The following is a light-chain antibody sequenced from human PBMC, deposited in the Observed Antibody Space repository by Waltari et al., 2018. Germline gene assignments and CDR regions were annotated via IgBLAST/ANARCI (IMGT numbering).Light chain of an antibody. CDR3: QQYYRIPYT. Sequence: DKVMTQSPATLYVSPGERATLSCRASQNVGSGLAWYQQKPGQPPRLLIYGASTRATGVPARFSGSGSGTEFTLTIDSLQSEDFALYYCQQYYRIPYTFGQETKLEIK. J-gene: IGKJ2*01. CDR2: GAS. CDR1: QNVGSG. V-gene: IGKV3-15*01.